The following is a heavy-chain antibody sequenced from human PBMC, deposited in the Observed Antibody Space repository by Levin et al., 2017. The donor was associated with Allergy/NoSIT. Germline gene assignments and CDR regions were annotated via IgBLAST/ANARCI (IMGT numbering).Heavy chain of an antibody. Sequence: PGGSLRLSCAASGFMFSRYWMSWVRQAPGNGLEWVANIKEDGSEKYYVDSVKGRFTISRDNANNSLYLQMTSLGAEDTAVYYCARDLRASGYSSNSYWGQGTLVTVSS. J-gene: IGHJ4*02. CDR2: IKEDGSEK. CDR3: ARDLRASGYSSNSY. D-gene: IGHD6-13*01. CDR1: GFMFSRYW. V-gene: IGHV3-7*04.